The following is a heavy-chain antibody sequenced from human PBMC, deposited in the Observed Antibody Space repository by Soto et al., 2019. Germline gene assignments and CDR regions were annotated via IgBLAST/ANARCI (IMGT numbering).Heavy chain of an antibody. CDR3: ARKPDCSSTRCLIPYYFDY. V-gene: IGHV4-4*02. Sequence: SETLSLTCAVSGGSISSSNWWSWVRQPPGKGLEWIGEIYHSGSTNYNPSLKSRVTISVDKSKNQFSLKLSSVTAADTAVYYCARKPDCSSTRCLIPYYFDYWGQGTLVTVS. CDR1: GGSISSSNW. CDR2: IYHSGST. J-gene: IGHJ4*02. D-gene: IGHD2-2*01.